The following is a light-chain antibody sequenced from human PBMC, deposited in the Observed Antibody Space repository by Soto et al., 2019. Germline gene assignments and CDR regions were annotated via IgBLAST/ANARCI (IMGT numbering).Light chain of an antibody. Sequence: DIQMTQFPSTLSASVGDRVTITCRASQSISTWLAWYQQKPGKAPKLLIYKASNLEGGVPSRFSGSGSGTEFTITISSLQPDDFATYYCQQYNTYPLTFGGGTTVEIK. CDR2: KAS. V-gene: IGKV1-5*03. J-gene: IGKJ4*01. CDR3: QQYNTYPLT. CDR1: QSISTW.